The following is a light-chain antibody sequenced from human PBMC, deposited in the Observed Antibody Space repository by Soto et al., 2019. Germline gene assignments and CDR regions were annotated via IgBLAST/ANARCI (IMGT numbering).Light chain of an antibody. V-gene: IGKV3-20*01. J-gene: IGKJ5*01. Sequence: EIVLTQSPGTLSLSPGERATLSCRASQSVSSSYLAWYQQKPGQAPRLLIYGASSRATGIPDRFSGSGSGTDFTLTISRLEPEDFPLYYCQQYGRSPITFGQGTRMEV. CDR1: QSVSSSY. CDR2: GAS. CDR3: QQYGRSPIT.